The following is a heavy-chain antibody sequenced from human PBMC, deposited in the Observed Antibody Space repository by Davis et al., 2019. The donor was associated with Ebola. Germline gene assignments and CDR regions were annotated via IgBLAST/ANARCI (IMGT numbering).Heavy chain of an antibody. CDR2: IWYDGSNK. V-gene: IGHV3-33*03. CDR1: GFTFSSYG. Sequence: GESLKISCAASGFTFSSYGMHWVRQAPGKGLEWVAVIWYDGSNKYYADSVKGRFTISRENSNNSIFLQLNSLRAEDTAVYYCAKQLGSGFMYDGMDVWGQGTTVTVSS. J-gene: IGHJ6*02. CDR3: AKQLGSGFMYDGMDV. D-gene: IGHD3-3*01.